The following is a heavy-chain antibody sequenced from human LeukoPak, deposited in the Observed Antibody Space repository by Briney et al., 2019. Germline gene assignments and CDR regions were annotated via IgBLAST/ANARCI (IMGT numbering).Heavy chain of an antibody. CDR3: VKDFSQIYDVLTGYYPFDC. D-gene: IGHD3-9*01. V-gene: IGHV3-64D*06. Sequence: GGSLSLSCSASGFTFSSYAMHWVRQAPGKGLECVSGISTNGSTTYYADSVKGRFTISRDNSKNTLYLQMSSLRAEDTAVFYCVKDFSQIYDVLTGYYPFDCWGKGTPVTASS. CDR1: GFTFSSYA. J-gene: IGHJ4*02. CDR2: ISTNGSTT.